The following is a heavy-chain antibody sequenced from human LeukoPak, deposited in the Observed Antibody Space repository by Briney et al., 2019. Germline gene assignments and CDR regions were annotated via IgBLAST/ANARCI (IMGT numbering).Heavy chain of an antibody. CDR1: GGSFSGYY. J-gene: IGHJ4*02. CDR3: ARGSSSGIDY. Sequence: KPSETLSLTCAVYGGSFSGYYWSWIRQPPGKGLEWIGEINHSGSTNYNPSLKSRVTISVDTSKNQFSLKLSSVTAADTAVYYCARGSSSGIDYWGQGTLVTVSS. CDR2: INHSGST. V-gene: IGHV4-34*01. D-gene: IGHD6-13*01.